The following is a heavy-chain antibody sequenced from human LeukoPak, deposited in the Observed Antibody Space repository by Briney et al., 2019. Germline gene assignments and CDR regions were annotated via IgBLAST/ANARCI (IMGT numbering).Heavy chain of an antibody. V-gene: IGHV1-2*02. D-gene: IGHD5-12*01. J-gene: IGHJ4*02. CDR1: GYIFTGYY. Sequence: ASVKVSCKASGYIFTGYYMHWVRQAPGQGLEWMGWINPNSGGTNYAQKFQGRVTITRDTAITTAYMELSRLRSDDTAVYYCAREKSGYNPIDYWGQGTLVTVSS. CDR2: INPNSGGT. CDR3: AREKSGYNPIDY.